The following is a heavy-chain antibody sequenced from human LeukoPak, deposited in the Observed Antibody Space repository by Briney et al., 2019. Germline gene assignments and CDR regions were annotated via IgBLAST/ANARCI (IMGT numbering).Heavy chain of an antibody. CDR1: GFTFSSNG. CDR3: ARLQGVSTFDY. V-gene: IGHV3-33*01. D-gene: IGHD5/OR15-5a*01. Sequence: GGSLRLSWAASGFTFSSNGMQWVRQAPGKGLEWVALIWYDGSKKYYADSVKGRFTISRDNSENTLYLQLNSLRAEDTAIYYCARLQGVSTFDYWGQGTLVTVSS. CDR2: IWYDGSKK. J-gene: IGHJ4*02.